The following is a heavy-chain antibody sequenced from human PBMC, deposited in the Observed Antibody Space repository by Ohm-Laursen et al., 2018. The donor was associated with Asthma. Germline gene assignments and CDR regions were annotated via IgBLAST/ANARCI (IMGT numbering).Heavy chain of an antibody. Sequence: GSLRLSCAAPGLSFSHHAMRWVRQAPGKGLEWVAVVGGDGDITHYADAVKGRFTISRDNAKSTLYLLLNRLRVEDTAVYYCARAQEASGLYNSYFDYWGQGTLVTVSS. D-gene: IGHD3-3*01. CDR1: GLSFSHHA. CDR3: ARAQEASGLYNSYFDY. V-gene: IGHV3-23*01. J-gene: IGHJ4*02. CDR2: VGGDGDIT.